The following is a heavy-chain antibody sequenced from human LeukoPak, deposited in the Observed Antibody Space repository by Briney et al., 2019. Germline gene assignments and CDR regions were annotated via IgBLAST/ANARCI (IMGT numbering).Heavy chain of an antibody. V-gene: IGHV4-39*07. Sequence: SETLSLTCTVSGGSISSSSAYWGWIRQPPGKGLEWIGEINHSGSTKYNPSLKSRVTISVDTSKNQFSLKLSSVTAADTAVYYCARKKARRGNYYGSGSYYWFDPWGQGTLVTVSA. D-gene: IGHD3-10*01. CDR1: GGSISSSSAY. J-gene: IGHJ5*02. CDR2: INHSGST. CDR3: ARKKARRGNYYGSGSYYWFDP.